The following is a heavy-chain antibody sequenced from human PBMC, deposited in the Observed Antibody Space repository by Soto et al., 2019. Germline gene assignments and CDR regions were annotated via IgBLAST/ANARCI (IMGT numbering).Heavy chain of an antibody. CDR2: VYSSGTT. Sequence: PSETLSLTCTVSGGSINSYWWSWIRQPAGKGLEWIGRVYSSGTTDYNPSLKSRVTMSLETSKNQFSLKLSSVTAADTAVYFCAGGWPADYFDHWGRGTLVTVSS. J-gene: IGHJ4*02. D-gene: IGHD3-16*01. CDR1: GGSINSYW. V-gene: IGHV4-4*07. CDR3: AGGWPADYFDH.